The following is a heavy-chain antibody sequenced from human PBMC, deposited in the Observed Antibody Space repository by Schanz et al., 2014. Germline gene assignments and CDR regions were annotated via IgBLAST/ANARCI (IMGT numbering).Heavy chain of an antibody. CDR3: ARDTTWRLDL. CDR1: GGSISSGGYS. CDR2: IYYSGNT. J-gene: IGHJ2*01. V-gene: IGHV4-30-2*06. D-gene: IGHD1-1*01. Sequence: LQLQESGSGLMKPSQTLSLTCAVSGGSISSGGYSWNWIRQSPGKGLEWIGYIYYSGNTYYNPALKSRVAIPLDTPKNQFSLTLPSLTAADTAVYYCARDTTWRLDLWGRGTLVTVSS.